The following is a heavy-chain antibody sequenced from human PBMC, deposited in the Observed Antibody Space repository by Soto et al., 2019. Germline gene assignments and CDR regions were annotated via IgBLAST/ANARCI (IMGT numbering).Heavy chain of an antibody. D-gene: IGHD2-21*02. Sequence: QVQLVQSGAEEKKPGASVKVSCKASGYTFTSYAMHWVRQAPGQRLEWMGGINAGNGNTKYSQKFQGRVTITRDTSARTAYMELSSLRSEDTAVYYCARAWVVVTAPDYWGQGTLVTVSS. CDR2: INAGNGNT. CDR1: GYTFTSYA. CDR3: ARAWVVVTAPDY. V-gene: IGHV1-3*05. J-gene: IGHJ4*02.